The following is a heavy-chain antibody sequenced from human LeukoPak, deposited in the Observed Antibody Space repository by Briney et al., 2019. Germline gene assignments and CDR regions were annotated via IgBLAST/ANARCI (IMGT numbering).Heavy chain of an antibody. D-gene: IGHD4-17*01. J-gene: IGHJ4*02. CDR2: IIPIFGTA. CDR1: GGTFSSYA. V-gene: IGHV1-69*06. CDR3: AGDLAYGDYSAFDY. Sequence: ASVKVSCKASGGTFSSYAISWVRQAPGQGLEWMGGIIPIFGTANYAQKFQGRVTITADKSTSTAYMELSSLRSEDTAVYYCAGDLAYGDYSAFDYWGQGTLVTVSS.